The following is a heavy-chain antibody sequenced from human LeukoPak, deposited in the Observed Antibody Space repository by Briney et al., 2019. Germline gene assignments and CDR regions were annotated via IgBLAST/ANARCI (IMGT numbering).Heavy chain of an antibody. J-gene: IGHJ5*02. D-gene: IGHD4-23*01. Sequence: PSETLSLTCTVSGGSISSYYWSWIRQPPGKGLEWIGYTYYSGSTNYNPSLKSRVTISVDTSKNQFSLKLSSVTAADTAVYYCARDLYGGNPRNWFDPWGQGTLVTVSS. V-gene: IGHV4-59*12. CDR1: GGSISSYY. CDR3: ARDLYGGNPRNWFDP. CDR2: TYYSGST.